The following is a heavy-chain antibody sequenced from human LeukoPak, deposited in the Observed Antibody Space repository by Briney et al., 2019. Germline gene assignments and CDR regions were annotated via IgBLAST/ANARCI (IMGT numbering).Heavy chain of an antibody. CDR2: IKQDGSEK. D-gene: IGHD6-19*01. J-gene: IGHJ4*02. CDR3: ARDRYGSDWYDGPAY. CDR1: GFTFSNYW. Sequence: GGSLRLSCGASGFTFSNYWMSWVRQAPGKGLEWVASIKQDGSEKKYVDSLKGRFTISRDNAKNSLYLQMSSLRAEDTAVYYCARDRYGSDWYDGPAYWGQGTLVTVSS. V-gene: IGHV3-7*01.